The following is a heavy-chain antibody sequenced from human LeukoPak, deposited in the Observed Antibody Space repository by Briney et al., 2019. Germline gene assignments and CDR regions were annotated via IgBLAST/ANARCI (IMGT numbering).Heavy chain of an antibody. J-gene: IGHJ1*01. V-gene: IGHV3-21*01. CDR1: GFTVSSNY. CDR2: ISSSSSYI. D-gene: IGHD2-2*01. CDR3: ARGGHIVVVPAEEWGPALSFQH. Sequence: GGSLRLSCAASGFTVSSNYMSWVRQAPGKGLEWVSSISSSSSYIYYADSVKGRFTISRDNAKNSLYLQMNSLRAEDTAVYYCARGGHIVVVPAEEWGPALSFQHWGQGTLVTVSS.